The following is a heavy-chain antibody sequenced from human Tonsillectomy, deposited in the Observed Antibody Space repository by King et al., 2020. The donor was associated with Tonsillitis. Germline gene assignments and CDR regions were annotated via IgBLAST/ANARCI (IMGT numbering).Heavy chain of an antibody. Sequence: VQLVESGGGLVQPGRSLRLSCAASGFTFDDYAMHWVRQAPGKGLEWVSGISWNSGSIGHADSVKGRFTISRDNAKNSLYLQMNSLRAEDTALYYCAKASWVAQFFDYWGQGTLVTVSS. CDR3: AKASWVAQFFDY. V-gene: IGHV3-9*01. CDR2: ISWNSGSI. CDR1: GFTFDDYA. J-gene: IGHJ4*02. D-gene: IGHD2-15*01.